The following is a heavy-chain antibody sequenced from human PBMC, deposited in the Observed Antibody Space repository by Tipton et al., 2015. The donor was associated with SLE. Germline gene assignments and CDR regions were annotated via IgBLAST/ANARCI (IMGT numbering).Heavy chain of an antibody. J-gene: IGHJ5*02. V-gene: IGHV5-51*03. Sequence: QSGAEVKQTGESLKISCKGFGYNFFGYWIGWVRQMPGKGLEWMGIIYPDNSNTRYSPSFQGQVTMSANKSINTAYLHWSSLTASDTAMYYCARYMGETLANNWFDPWGQGTLVTVSS. CDR1: GYNFFGYW. CDR2: IYPDNSNT. CDR3: ARYMGETLANNWFDP. D-gene: IGHD1-1*01.